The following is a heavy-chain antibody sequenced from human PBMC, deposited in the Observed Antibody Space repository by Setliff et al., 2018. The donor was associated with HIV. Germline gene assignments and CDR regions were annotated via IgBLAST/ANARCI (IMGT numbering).Heavy chain of an antibody. V-gene: IGHV1-2*06. Sequence: SVKVSCKASGFIFTHYYIHWVRQAPGQGLEWMGRISPNSGGTQFAQKFQGRVALTRDTSISTAYMELSSLTSEDTAVYYCARIDNNWGSANWGQGTLVTVS. CDR3: ARIDNNWGSAN. CDR1: GFIFTHYY. D-gene: IGHD7-27*01. CDR2: ISPNSGGT. J-gene: IGHJ4*02.